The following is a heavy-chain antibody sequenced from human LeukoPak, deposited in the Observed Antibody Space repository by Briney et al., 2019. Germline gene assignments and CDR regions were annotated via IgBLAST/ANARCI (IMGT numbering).Heavy chain of an antibody. Sequence: SGGSLRLSCAASGFTFTSYGISWVRQAPGQGLEWMGWISAYNGNTNYAQKLQGRVTMTTDTSTSTAYMELRSLRSDDTAVYYCARVIAARLVDYWGQGTLVTVSS. D-gene: IGHD6-6*01. J-gene: IGHJ4*02. CDR2: ISAYNGNT. CDR3: ARVIAARLVDY. CDR1: GFTFTSYG. V-gene: IGHV1-18*01.